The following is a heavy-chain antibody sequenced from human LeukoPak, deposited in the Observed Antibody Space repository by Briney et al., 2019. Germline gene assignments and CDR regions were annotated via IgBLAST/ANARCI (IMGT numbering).Heavy chain of an antibody. CDR2: IIPIFGTA. CDR1: GGTFSSYA. V-gene: IGHV1-69*13. CDR3: ASGGSGWYGLC. D-gene: IGHD6-19*01. Sequence: PVKVSCKASGGTFSSYAISWVRQAPGQGLEWMGGIIPIFGTANYAQKFQGRVTITADESTSTAYMELSSLRSEDTAVYYCASGGSGWYGLCWGQGTLVTVSS. J-gene: IGHJ4*02.